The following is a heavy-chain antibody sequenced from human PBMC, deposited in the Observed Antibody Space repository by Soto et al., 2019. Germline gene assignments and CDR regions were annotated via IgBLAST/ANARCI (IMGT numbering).Heavy chain of an antibody. CDR1: GGTFSSYT. Sequence: ASVKVSCKASGGTFSSYTISWVRQAPGQGLEWMGRIIPILGIANYAQKFQGRVTITADKSTSTAYMELSSLRSEDTAVYYCARDLRYCSGGSCSFDAFDIWGQGTMVTVSS. CDR3: ARDLRYCSGGSCSFDAFDI. V-gene: IGHV1-69*04. D-gene: IGHD2-15*01. CDR2: IIPILGIA. J-gene: IGHJ3*02.